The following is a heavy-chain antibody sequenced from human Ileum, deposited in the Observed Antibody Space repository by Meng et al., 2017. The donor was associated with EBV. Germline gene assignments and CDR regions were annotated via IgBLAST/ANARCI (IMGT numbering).Heavy chain of an antibody. J-gene: IGHJ4*02. D-gene: IGHD2-2*01. CDR2: IYHSGST. V-gene: IGHV4-4*02. Sequence: GRRQVSGPGLVSPSGTRPLTWLVSCGSISSSNGWSWVRQPPGKGLEWIGEIYHSGSTNYNPSLKSRVTISVDKSKNQFSLKLSSVTAADTAVYYCARGYCSSTSCYAALYYFDYWGQGTLVTVSS. CDR3: ARGYCSSTSCYAALYYFDY. CDR1: CGSISSSNG.